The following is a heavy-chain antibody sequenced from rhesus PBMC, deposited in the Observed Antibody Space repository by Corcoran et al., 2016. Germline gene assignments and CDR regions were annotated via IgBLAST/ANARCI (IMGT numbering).Heavy chain of an antibody. CDR3: ARDGPQFSFDY. CDR1: GGSISDSYR. D-gene: IGHD5-12*01. V-gene: IGHV4S10*01. CDR2: IYGRTTST. J-gene: IGHJ4*01. Sequence: QVQLQESGPGVVKPSETLSLTCAVSGGSISDSYRWSWIRQPPGKGLEWMGYIYGRTTSTNDNPSRKGRVTISKDTSKNQFSLKRSSVTAADTAVYYCARDGPQFSFDYWGQGVLVTVSS.